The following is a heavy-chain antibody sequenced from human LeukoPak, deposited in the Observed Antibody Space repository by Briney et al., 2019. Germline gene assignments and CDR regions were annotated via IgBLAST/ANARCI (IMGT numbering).Heavy chain of an antibody. CDR1: GGSISSYY. J-gene: IGHJ4*02. D-gene: IGHD3-9*01. CDR2: IYYSGST. V-gene: IGHV4-59*01. CDR3: ARSDYDILTGSPIYYFDY. Sequence: KRSETLSLTCTVSGGSISSYYWSWIRQPPGKGLEWIGYIYYSGSTNYNPSLKSRVTISVDTSKNQFSLKLSSVTAADTAVYYCARSDYDILTGSPIYYFDYWGQGTLVTVSS.